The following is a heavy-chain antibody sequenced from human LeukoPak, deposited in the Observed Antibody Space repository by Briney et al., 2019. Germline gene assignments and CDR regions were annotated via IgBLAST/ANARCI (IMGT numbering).Heavy chain of an antibody. CDR3: ARIGDSSSWYVDYYFDY. Sequence: GASVKVSCKASGYTFTGYYMHWVRQAPGQGLEWMGWINPNSGGTNYAQKFQGRVTMTRDTSISTAYMELSRLRSDDTAVYYCARIGDSSSWYVDYYFDYWGQGTLVTVSS. CDR2: INPNSGGT. V-gene: IGHV1-2*02. J-gene: IGHJ4*02. D-gene: IGHD6-13*01. CDR1: GYTFTGYY.